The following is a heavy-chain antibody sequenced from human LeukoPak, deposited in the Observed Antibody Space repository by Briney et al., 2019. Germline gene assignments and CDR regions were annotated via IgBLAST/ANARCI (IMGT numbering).Heavy chain of an antibody. J-gene: IGHJ5*02. CDR2: ISAFNGDT. CDR1: GYTFSNYG. V-gene: IGHV1-18*01. CDR3: ARASATQANWFDP. Sequence: ASVQVSCKASGYTFSNYGVTWLRQAPGQGLEWMGWISAFNGDTNYAQKFQGRVTMTTETSTTTAYMELRSLRSDDTAVYYCARASATQANWFDPWGQGTLVTVS. D-gene: IGHD2-15*01.